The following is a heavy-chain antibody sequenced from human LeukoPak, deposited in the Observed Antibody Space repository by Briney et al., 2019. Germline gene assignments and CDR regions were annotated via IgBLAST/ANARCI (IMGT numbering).Heavy chain of an antibody. D-gene: IGHD3-10*01. CDR1: GFTFDDYA. CDR2: ISWNSGSI. J-gene: IGHJ6*02. V-gene: IGHV3-9*01. Sequence: PGRSLRLSCAASGFTFDDYAMHWVRQAPGKGLEWVSGISWNSGSIVYADSGKGRFTISRDNAKTSLYLQMNSLRAEDTALYYCARTPMRRITMVRGVIPPLVGMDVWGQGTTVTVSS. CDR3: ARTPMRRITMVRGVIPPLVGMDV.